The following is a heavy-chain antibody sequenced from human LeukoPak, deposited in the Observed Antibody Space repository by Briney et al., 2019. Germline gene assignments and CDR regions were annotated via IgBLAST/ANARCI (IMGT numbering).Heavy chain of an antibody. V-gene: IGHV3-48*03. CDR3: ARDWLDFGMDV. Sequence: GGSLRLSCAASGFTFSRFGMNWVRQVPGKGLEWVSSISNSGSKNHADSVKGRFTISRDNAQSSLYLQMNSLRVEDTAVYYCARDWLDFGMDVWGQGTTVTVSS. D-gene: IGHD6-19*01. CDR2: ISNSGSK. J-gene: IGHJ6*02. CDR1: GFTFSRFG.